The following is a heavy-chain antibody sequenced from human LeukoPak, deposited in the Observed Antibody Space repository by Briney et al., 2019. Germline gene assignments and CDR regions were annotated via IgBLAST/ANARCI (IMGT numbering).Heavy chain of an antibody. V-gene: IGHV3-30*03. CDR2: ISYDGSNK. Sequence: GGSLRLSCAASGFTFSSYGMHWVRQAPGKGLEWVAVISYDGSNKYYADSVKGRFTISRDNSKNTLYLQMNSLRAEDTAVYYCARDGTYYQGGQGTLVTVSS. CDR3: ARDGTYYQ. CDR1: GFTFSSYG. J-gene: IGHJ4*02. D-gene: IGHD2-2*01.